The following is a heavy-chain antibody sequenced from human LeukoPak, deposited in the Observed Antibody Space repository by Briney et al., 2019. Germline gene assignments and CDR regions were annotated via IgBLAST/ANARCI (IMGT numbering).Heavy chain of an antibody. J-gene: IGHJ1*01. CDR1: GFTFSSYG. CDR2: ISYDGSYK. V-gene: IGHV3-30*03. Sequence: GGSLRLSCAASGFTFSSYGMHWVRQAPGKGLEWVAVISYDGSYKYYADSVKGRFIISRDNSKNTLYLQMNSLRAEDTAVYYCARAYRNYYGTSGASGHWGQGTLVTVSS. D-gene: IGHD3-22*01. CDR3: ARAYRNYYGTSGASGH.